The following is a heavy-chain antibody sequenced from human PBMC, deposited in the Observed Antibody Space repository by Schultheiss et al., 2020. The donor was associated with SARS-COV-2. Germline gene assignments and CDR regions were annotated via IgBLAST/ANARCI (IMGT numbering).Heavy chain of an antibody. Sequence: ASVKVSCKASGYTFTGYSVHWVRQAPGQGLEWMGRINPNSGGTNYAQKLQGRVTMTTDTSTSTAYMELMSLRSDDTAVYYCARVSDYGGNSPRAFDIWGQGTMVTVSS. V-gene: IGHV1-2*06. CDR3: ARVSDYGGNSPRAFDI. D-gene: IGHD4-23*01. CDR2: INPNSGGT. CDR1: GYTFTGYS. J-gene: IGHJ3*02.